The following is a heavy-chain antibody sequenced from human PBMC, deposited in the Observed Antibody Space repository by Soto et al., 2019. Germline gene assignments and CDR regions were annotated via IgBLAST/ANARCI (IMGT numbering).Heavy chain of an antibody. D-gene: IGHD3-22*01. Sequence: GESLKISCKGSGYSFISYWISWVRQTPGKGLEWMGRIDCRDSYTTYSPSFQGHVTISVNKSINTAYLQWGSLRASDSAMYYCAREYDNSCFDNWGQGTLFTVAS. CDR3: AREYDNSCFDN. J-gene: IGHJ4*02. V-gene: IGHV5-10-1*01. CDR2: IDCRDSYT. CDR1: GYSFISYW.